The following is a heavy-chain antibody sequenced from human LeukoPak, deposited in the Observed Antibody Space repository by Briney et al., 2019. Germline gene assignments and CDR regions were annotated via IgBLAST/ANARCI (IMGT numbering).Heavy chain of an antibody. V-gene: IGHV3-64*02. CDR3: TRDRGSFCDFDY. CDR1: GFSFRNYA. CDR2: INTDGRIT. D-gene: IGHD1-26*01. Sequence: GGSLGLSCVASGFSFRNYAIHWVRQAPGNRLEYVSVINTDGRITYYADSVKGRFTISRDNSKNTVYLQMGSLRGEDMAVYYCTRDRGSFCDFDYWGQGALVTVSS. J-gene: IGHJ4*02.